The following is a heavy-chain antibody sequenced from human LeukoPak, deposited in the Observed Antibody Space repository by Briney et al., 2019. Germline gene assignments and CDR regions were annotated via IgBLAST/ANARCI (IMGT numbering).Heavy chain of an antibody. Sequence: GASVKVSCKASGYTFTGYYMHWVRQAPGQGLEYTGRINPISGGTVYAQKFQGRVTMTRDTSITTAYMELTRLRSDDTAVYYCARYCSSTSCYSDYWGQGTLVTVSS. J-gene: IGHJ4*02. D-gene: IGHD2-2*01. V-gene: IGHV1-2*06. CDR2: INPISGGT. CDR1: GYTFTGYY. CDR3: ARYCSSTSCYSDY.